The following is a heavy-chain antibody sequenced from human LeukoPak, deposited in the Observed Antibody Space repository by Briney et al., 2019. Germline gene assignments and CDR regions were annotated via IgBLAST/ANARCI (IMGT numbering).Heavy chain of an antibody. J-gene: IGHJ5*01. CDR2: IYYTGNT. D-gene: IGHD3-10*01. V-gene: IGHV4-59*01. Sequence: SETLSLTCTVSADSLRDYYWNWIRQSPGKGLEWIGYIYYTGNTNYNPSLKRRVTLSVDTSIKQFSLQMTSVTAADTAVYFCARGRFGSPPGCFESWGQGTLVTVSP. CDR1: ADSLRDYY. CDR3: ARGRFGSPPGCFES.